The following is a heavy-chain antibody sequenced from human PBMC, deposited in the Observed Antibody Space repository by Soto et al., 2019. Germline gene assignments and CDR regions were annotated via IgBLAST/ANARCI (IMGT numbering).Heavy chain of an antibody. Sequence: ASVKVSCKSSGYTFTRYSIRWVRQSPGQGLEWMGWIKTGNREKKYSEKFQGRVTITTGTNASTAYMELRSLRSEETAVYYCERDSSGLLGDYWGQGTLVTVSS. CDR2: IKTGNREK. J-gene: IGHJ4*02. CDR1: GYTFTRYS. D-gene: IGHD6-19*01. CDR3: ERDSSGLLGDY. V-gene: IGHV1-3*04.